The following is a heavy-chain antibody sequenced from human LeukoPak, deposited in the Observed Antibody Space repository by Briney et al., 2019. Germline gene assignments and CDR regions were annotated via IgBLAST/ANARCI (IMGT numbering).Heavy chain of an antibody. CDR3: AKGLLWFGELDLDAFDI. CDR2: IRYDGSNK. CDR1: GFTFSSCG. D-gene: IGHD3-10*01. J-gene: IGHJ3*02. V-gene: IGHV3-30*02. Sequence: GGSLRLPCAASGFTFSSCGMHWVRQAPGKGLEWVAFIRYDGSNKYYADSVKGRFTISRDNSKNTLYLQMNSLRAEDTAVYYCAKGLLWFGELDLDAFDIWGQGTMVTVSS.